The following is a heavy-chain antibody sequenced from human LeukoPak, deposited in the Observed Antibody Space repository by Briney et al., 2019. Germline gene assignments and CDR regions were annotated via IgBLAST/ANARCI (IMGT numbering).Heavy chain of an antibody. CDR3: ATSGWYQGIDY. CDR1: GFTVSSNY. Sequence: GGSLRLSCAASGFTVSSNYMSWVRQAPGKGLEWVSVIYSGGSTYYADSVKGRFTISRDNSKDTLYLQMNSLRAEDTAVYYCATSGWYQGIDYWGQGTLVAVSS. CDR2: IYSGGST. J-gene: IGHJ4*02. D-gene: IGHD6-19*01. V-gene: IGHV3-53*01.